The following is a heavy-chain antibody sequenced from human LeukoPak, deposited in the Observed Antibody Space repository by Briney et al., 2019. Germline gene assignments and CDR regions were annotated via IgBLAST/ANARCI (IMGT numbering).Heavy chain of an antibody. D-gene: IGHD1-26*01. J-gene: IGHJ6*02. CDR2: IYYSGST. V-gene: IGHV4-59*08. CDR1: GGSISSYY. CDR3: ARLGGNYYYGMDV. Sequence: SETLSLTCTVSGGSISSYYWSWIRQPPGKGLEWIGYIYYSGSTNYNPSLKSRVTISVDTSKNQFSLKLSSVTAADTAVYYCARLGGNYYYGMDVWGQGTTVTVSS.